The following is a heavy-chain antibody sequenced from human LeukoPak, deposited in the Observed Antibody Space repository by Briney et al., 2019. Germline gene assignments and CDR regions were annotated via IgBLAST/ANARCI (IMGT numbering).Heavy chain of an antibody. V-gene: IGHV4-59*08. CDR2: IYYSGST. CDR3: ARHEAAGVIEYFQH. D-gene: IGHD6-13*01. Sequence: KPSETLSLTCTVSGGSISSYYWSWIRQPPGKGLEWIGYIYYSGSTNYNPSLKSRVTISVDTSKNQFSLKLSSVTAADTAVYYCARHEAAGVIEYFQHWGQGTLVTVSS. CDR1: GGSISSYY. J-gene: IGHJ1*01.